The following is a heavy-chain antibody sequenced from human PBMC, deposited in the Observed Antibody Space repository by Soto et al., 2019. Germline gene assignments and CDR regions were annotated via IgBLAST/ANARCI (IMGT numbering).Heavy chain of an antibody. Sequence: EAQQVESGGGLVPPGGSLRLSCAASGFTFSNSWMSLVRQAPGMGLEWVANINHDGSEKYYGDSVRGRFTISRDNAKNSLYLQMNSLRADDTAFYYCTRGHYCNPLGGQGTLVTVSS. D-gene: IGHD2-15*01. CDR1: GFTFSNSW. J-gene: IGHJ4*02. CDR3: TRGHYCNPL. CDR2: INHDGSEK. V-gene: IGHV3-7*01.